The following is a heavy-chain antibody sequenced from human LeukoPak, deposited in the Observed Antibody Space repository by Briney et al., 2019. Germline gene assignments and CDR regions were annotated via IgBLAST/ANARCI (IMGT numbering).Heavy chain of an antibody. CDR3: AKGGTPYYYGMDV. J-gene: IGHJ6*02. D-gene: IGHD1-26*01. CDR1: GGSVSSNGYY. CDR2: IYFTGST. V-gene: IGHV4-61*08. Sequence: PSETLSLTCTVSGGSVSSNGYYWSWIRQPPGKGLEWIGYIYFTGSTNYNPSLKSRVTISGDTSKNQFSLKVRSVTAADTAVYYCAKGGTPYYYGMDVWGQGTTVTVSS.